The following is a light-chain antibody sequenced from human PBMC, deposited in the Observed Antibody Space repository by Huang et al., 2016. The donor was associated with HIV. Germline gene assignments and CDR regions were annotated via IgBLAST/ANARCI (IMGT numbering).Light chain of an antibody. CDR3: QGSLSIPHT. CDR1: ENIRRY. J-gene: IGKJ2*01. CDR2: SAS. V-gene: IGKV1-39*01. Sequence: DIQMTQSPSSLFASVGDRLTITCRASENIRRYLNWYQQKPGKPPKLLIHSASTLQSGVPSRFSGRGSGTDFTLTITSLQPEDFATYYCQGSLSIPHTFGQGTNLEIK.